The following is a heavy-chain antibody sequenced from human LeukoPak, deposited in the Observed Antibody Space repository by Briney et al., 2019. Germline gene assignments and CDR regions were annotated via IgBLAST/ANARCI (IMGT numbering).Heavy chain of an antibody. Sequence: VASVKVSCKASGYTFTGYYMHWVRQAPGQGLEWMGWINPNSGGTNYAQKFQGRVTMTRDTSISTAYMELSRLRSDDTAVYYCARDPLWYYYGSGSYYNAWFDPWGQGTLVTVSS. CDR1: GYTFTGYY. V-gene: IGHV1-2*02. D-gene: IGHD3-10*01. CDR3: ARDPLWYYYGSGSYYNAWFDP. CDR2: INPNSGGT. J-gene: IGHJ5*02.